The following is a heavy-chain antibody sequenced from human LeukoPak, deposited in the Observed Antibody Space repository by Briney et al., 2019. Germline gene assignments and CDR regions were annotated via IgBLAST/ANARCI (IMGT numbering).Heavy chain of an antibody. CDR2: MNPNSGNT. V-gene: IGHV1-8*01. J-gene: IGHJ4*02. Sequence: GASVKVSCKASGYIFTSYDINWVRQATGQGLEWMGWMNPNSGNTGYAQKFQGRVTMTRNTSISTAYMELSSLRSEDTAVYYCARVYHYYGSGSYYAYWGQGTLVTVSS. CDR3: ARVYHYYGSGSYYAY. D-gene: IGHD3-10*01. CDR1: GYIFTSYD.